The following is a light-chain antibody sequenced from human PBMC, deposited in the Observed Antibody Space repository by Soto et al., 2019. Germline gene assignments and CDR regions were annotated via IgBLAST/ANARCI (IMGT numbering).Light chain of an antibody. V-gene: IGLV2-14*01. CDR2: DVS. Sequence: QSVLTQPASVSGSPGQSITISCTGTSSDVGGYNYVSWYQQHPGKAPKLMIYDVSNRPSGVSNRFSGSKSGNTASLTISGLQAEDEADYYCSSYTSGSTPFGTGTKVTVL. CDR1: SSDVGGYNY. CDR3: SSYTSGSTP. J-gene: IGLJ1*01.